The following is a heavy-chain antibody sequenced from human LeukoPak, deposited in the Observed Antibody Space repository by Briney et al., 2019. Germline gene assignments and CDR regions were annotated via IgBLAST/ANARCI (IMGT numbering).Heavy chain of an antibody. CDR3: ARQYCDFWSGYYDHLYYYYGMDV. D-gene: IGHD3-3*01. J-gene: IGHJ6*02. CDR2: INPNSGDT. Sequence: GASVKVSCKASGCTFTGYYVHWVRQAPGQGLEWMGRINPNSGDTNYAQKFQGWVTMTRDTSISTAYMELSRLRSDDTAVYYCARQYCDFWSGYYDHLYYYYGMDVWGQGTTVTVSS. CDR1: GCTFTGYY. V-gene: IGHV1-2*04.